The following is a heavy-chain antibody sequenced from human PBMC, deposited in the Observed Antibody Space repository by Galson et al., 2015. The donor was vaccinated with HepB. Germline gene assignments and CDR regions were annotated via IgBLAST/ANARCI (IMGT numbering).Heavy chain of an antibody. CDR3: VRVWGYCSGGSCYSYYYYGMDV. CDR1: GFTFSSHW. CDR2: IKQEGSEK. Sequence: SLRLSCAASGFTFSSHWMSWVRQAPGKGLEWVANIKQEGSEKYYVDSVKGRFTISRDNAKNSLYLQMNSLRAEDTAVYYCVRVWGYCSGGSCYSYYYYGMDVWGQGTMVTVSS. D-gene: IGHD2-15*01. J-gene: IGHJ6*02. V-gene: IGHV3-7*01.